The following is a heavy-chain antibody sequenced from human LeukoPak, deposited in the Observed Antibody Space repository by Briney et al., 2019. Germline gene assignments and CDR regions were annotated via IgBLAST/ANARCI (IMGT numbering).Heavy chain of an antibody. J-gene: IGHJ3*02. CDR3: AGFFYDNSGDAFDI. D-gene: IGHD3-22*01. CDR1: GGSFTFTSHA. CDR2: LIPIYGSA. V-gene: IGHV1-69*13. Sequence: SVKVSCKASGGSFTFTSHAISWVRQAPGQGLEWMGGLIPIYGSANYAQKFQGRVAITSDESTRTVYMELSSLRPEDSAVYYCAGFFYDNSGDAFDIWGQGTMVTVSS.